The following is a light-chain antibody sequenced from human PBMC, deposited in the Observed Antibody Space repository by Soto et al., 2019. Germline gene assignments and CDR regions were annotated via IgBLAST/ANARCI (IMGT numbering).Light chain of an antibody. J-gene: IGLJ2*01. CDR2: TGT. Sequence: QSVLTQPPSVSGAPGQRVTISCTGSSSNIGAGYGVHWYQQLPGTAPKLLIYTGTNRPSGVPDRFSGSKSGTSASLAITGLQAEDEADYYCQSYDSGLNGLVFGGGTKLTVL. CDR1: SSNIGAGYG. V-gene: IGLV1-40*01. CDR3: QSYDSGLNGLV.